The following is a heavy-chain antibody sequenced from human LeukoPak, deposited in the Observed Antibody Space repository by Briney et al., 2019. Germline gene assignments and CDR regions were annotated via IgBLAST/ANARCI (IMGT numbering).Heavy chain of an antibody. V-gene: IGHV4-39*01. CDR3: ARHSRQWGGDY. Sequence: SETLSLTGTVSGGSISSSSYYWGWIRQPPGKGLEWIGSIYYSGSTYYNPSLKSRVTISVDTSKNQFSLKLSSVTAADTAVYYCARHSRQWGGDYWGQGTLVTVSS. J-gene: IGHJ4*02. CDR2: IYYSGST. D-gene: IGHD1-26*01. CDR1: GGSISSSSYY.